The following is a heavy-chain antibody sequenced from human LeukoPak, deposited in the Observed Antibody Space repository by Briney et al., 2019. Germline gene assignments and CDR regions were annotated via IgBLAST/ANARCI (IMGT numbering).Heavy chain of an antibody. CDR3: AKDTRIPIVGEFDF. CDR1: GFTFSSYA. Sequence: GGSLRLSCAASGFTFSSYAMSWVRRAPGKGLEWVSGVSGSAGSTYYADSVKGRFTISRDNSKNTLNLQMSSLRAEDTAVYYCAKDTRIPIVGEFDFWGQGTLVTVSS. D-gene: IGHD2/OR15-2a*01. CDR2: VSGSAGST. J-gene: IGHJ4*02. V-gene: IGHV3-23*01.